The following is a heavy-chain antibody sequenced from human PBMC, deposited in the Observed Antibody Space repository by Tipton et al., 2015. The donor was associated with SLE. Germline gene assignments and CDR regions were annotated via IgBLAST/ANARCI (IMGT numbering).Heavy chain of an antibody. Sequence: GSLRLSCAVSGLTFRNYAMSWVRQAPGKGLEWVSAISGSGGSTYYADSVKGRFTISRDNSKNTLYLQMNSLRAEDTAVYYCAKVSIAAAGLYYFDYWGQGTLVTVSS. CDR1: GLTFRNYA. CDR2: ISGSGGST. D-gene: IGHD6-13*01. V-gene: IGHV3-23*01. CDR3: AKVSIAAAGLYYFDY. J-gene: IGHJ4*02.